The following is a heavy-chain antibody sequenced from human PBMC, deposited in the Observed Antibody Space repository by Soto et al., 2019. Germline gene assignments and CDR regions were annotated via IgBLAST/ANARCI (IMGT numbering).Heavy chain of an antibody. V-gene: IGHV4-31*03. CDR2: ISNSGIT. CDR3: ARGLISGYYLYDAFDI. J-gene: IGHJ3*02. Sequence: SEPLSLTCTASGASISSGAYYSTWIRQRPVKSLEWSGYISNSGITYYNPSLKSRLTILLDTSENQFSLKLTSVTASDTAVYYCARGLISGYYLYDAFDIWGQGT. CDR1: GASISSGAYY. D-gene: IGHD3-22*01.